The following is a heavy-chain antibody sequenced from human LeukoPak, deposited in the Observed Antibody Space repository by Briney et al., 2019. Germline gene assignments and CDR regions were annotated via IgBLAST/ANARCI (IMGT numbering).Heavy chain of an antibody. Sequence: GSLRLSCAASGFTFSSYSMNWVRQAPGKGLEWVSYISSSSSTIYYADSVKGRFTISRDNAKNSLYLQMNSLRAEDTAVYYCARGLVRGADYWGQGTLVTVSS. CDR2: ISSSSSTI. V-gene: IGHV3-48*04. J-gene: IGHJ4*02. CDR3: ARGLVRGADY. CDR1: GFTFSSYS. D-gene: IGHD3-10*01.